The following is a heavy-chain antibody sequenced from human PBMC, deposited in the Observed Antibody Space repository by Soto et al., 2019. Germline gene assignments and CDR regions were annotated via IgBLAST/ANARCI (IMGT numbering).Heavy chain of an antibody. Sequence: QVQLQESGPGLVKPSQTLSLTCTVSGGSINSGAHYWSWVRQHPGKGLEWMGYIYYSGDTQYNPSRMXRXTXAXXTSKNPFPPRLNSVPAPGPAVYSRARVESASPLDLWGLGTLVTASS. CDR1: GGSINSGAHY. V-gene: IGHV4-31*03. CDR2: IYYSGDT. CDR3: ARVESASPLDL. D-gene: IGHD2-2*01. J-gene: IGHJ5*02.